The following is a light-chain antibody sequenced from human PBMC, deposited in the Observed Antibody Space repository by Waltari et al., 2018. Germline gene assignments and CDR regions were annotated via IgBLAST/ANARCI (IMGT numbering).Light chain of an antibody. CDR3: LLSYSGARV. J-gene: IGLJ2*01. V-gene: IGLV7-46*01. CDR1: PGAVTTGHY. Sequence: QAVVTQEPSLTVSPGGTVTLTCGPSPGAVTTGHYPYWFQQKAGRAPRTLISDTSNKHSWTPARFSGSLLGGKAALTLSGAQPEDEAEYYCLLSYSGARVFGGGTKLTVL. CDR2: DTS.